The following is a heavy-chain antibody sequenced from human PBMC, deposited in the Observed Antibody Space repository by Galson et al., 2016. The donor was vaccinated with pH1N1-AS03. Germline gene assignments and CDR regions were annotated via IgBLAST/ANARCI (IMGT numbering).Heavy chain of an antibody. D-gene: IGHD6-13*01. V-gene: IGHV3-64*01. CDR2: ICSSGGST. Sequence: SLRLSCAASGFTFSRNAMYWVRQAPGKGLEFVSAICSSGGSTYYANSVKDRFIISRDNSKNMLYLQMGSLRAEDKAVYYCVRGDPVTAGGTGCDYWGQGTLVTVSS. J-gene: IGHJ4*02. CDR1: GFTFSRNA. CDR3: VRGDPVTAGGTGCDY.